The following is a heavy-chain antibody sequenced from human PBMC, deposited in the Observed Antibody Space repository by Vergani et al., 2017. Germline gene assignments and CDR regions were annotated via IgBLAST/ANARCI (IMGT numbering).Heavy chain of an antibody. Sequence: QVQLQQWGAGLLKPSETLSLTCAVYGGSFSGNYWSWIRQPPGKGLEWIGEINHSGSTNYNPSLKSRVTISVDTSKNQFSLKLSSVTAADTAVYYCARARFRGLNYYRSGRNKRWIDPWGQGTLVTVSS. CDR2: INHSGST. CDR1: GGSFSGNY. D-gene: IGHD3-10*01. J-gene: IGHJ5*02. CDR3: ARARFRGLNYYRSGRNKRWIDP. V-gene: IGHV4-34*01.